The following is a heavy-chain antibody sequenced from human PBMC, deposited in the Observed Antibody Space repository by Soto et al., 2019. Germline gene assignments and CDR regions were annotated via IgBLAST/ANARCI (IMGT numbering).Heavy chain of an antibody. CDR3: ARPRGYSSGSEVPSWWAFDI. D-gene: IGHD3-22*01. CDR1: GFTFSSYA. CDR2: ISYDGSNK. J-gene: IGHJ3*02. Sequence: PGGSLRLSCAASGFTFSSYAMHWVRQAPGQGLEWVAVISYDGSNKYYADSVKGRFTISRDNSKNTLYLQMNSLRAEDTAVYYCARPRGYSSGSEVPSWWAFDIWGQGTMVTVSS. V-gene: IGHV3-30-3*01.